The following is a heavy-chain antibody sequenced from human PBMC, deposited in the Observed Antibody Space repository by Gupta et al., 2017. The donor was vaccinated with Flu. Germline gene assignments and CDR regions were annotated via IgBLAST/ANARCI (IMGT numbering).Heavy chain of an antibody. CDR1: GYNFARDY. V-gene: IGHV5-51*03. CDR3: AGGSSGYYFDY. CDR2: IYPADSDT. Sequence: EVQLVQSGAEVRKPGASLKISCKGSGYNFARDYIVWVRQMTGKGLEWVGIIYPADSDTRYSPSFQGQVTISADTAINTAYLQWSTLKASDTAMYYCAGGSSGYYFDYWGQGTLVTVSS. D-gene: IGHD3-22*01. J-gene: IGHJ4*02.